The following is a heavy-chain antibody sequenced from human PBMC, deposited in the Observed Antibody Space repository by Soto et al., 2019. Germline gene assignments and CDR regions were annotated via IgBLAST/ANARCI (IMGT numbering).Heavy chain of an antibody. Sequence: PGGSMTLYCAAWGLCFCRYAMTWLRQAPGKGLEWVAAISGGGGGTYYADPVKGRFTISRDNSKNTLHLQMNNLRAEDTATYYCVKDKKYDILSAWDALDIWGHGTLVTVSS. J-gene: IGHJ3*02. D-gene: IGHD3-9*01. V-gene: IGHV3-23*01. CDR1: GLCFCRYA. CDR3: VKDKKYDILSAWDALDI. CDR2: ISGGGGGT.